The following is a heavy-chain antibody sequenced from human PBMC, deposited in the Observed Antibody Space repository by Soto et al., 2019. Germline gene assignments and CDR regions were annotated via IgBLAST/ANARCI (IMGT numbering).Heavy chain of an antibody. D-gene: IGHD3-3*01. V-gene: IGHV3-30-3*01. J-gene: IGHJ6*02. CDR1: GFTFSSYG. CDR2: ISYDGSNK. CDR3: ARDRGKYYDFWSGYYYYYYGMDV. Sequence: PGGSLRLCCAASGFTFSSYGMHWGRQAPGKGLEWVAVISYDGSNKYYADSVKGRFTISRDNSKNTLYLQMNSLRAEDTAVYYCARDRGKYYDFWSGYYYYYYGMDVWGQGTTVTVSS.